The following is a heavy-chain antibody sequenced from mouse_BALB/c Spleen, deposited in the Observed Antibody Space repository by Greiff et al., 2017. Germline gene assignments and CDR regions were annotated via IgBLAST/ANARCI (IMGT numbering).Heavy chain of an antibody. CDR1: GFTFRDFY. Sequence: EVMLVESGGGLVQPGGSLRLSCATSGFTFRDFYMEWVRQPPGKRLEWIAASRNKANDYTTEYSASVKGRFIVSRDTSQSILYLQMNALRAEDTAIYYCARAGYYGNYSWYFDVWGAGTTVTVSA. CDR2: SRNKANDYTT. CDR3: ARAGYYGNYSWYFDV. V-gene: IGHV7-1*02. J-gene: IGHJ1*01. D-gene: IGHD2-1*01.